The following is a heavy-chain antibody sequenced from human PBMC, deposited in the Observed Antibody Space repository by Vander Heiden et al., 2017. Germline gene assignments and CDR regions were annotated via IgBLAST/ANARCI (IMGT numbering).Heavy chain of an antibody. CDR3: ARDQGWLAPYYYYGMDV. V-gene: IGHV3-30*03. J-gene: IGHJ6*02. Sequence: QAQPAVTGGGVVQPGRSLRLSCAASGFTFSSYGMHWVRQAPGKGLQWAAVISFAGSNKCYADSVKGRFTISRDNSKNTLYLQMNSRRAEDTAVYYCARDQGWLAPYYYYGMDVWGQGTTVTVSS. CDR1: GFTFSSYG. CDR2: ISFAGSNK. D-gene: IGHD6-19*01.